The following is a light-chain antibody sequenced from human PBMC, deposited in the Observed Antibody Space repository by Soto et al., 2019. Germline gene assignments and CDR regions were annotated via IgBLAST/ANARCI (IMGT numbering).Light chain of an antibody. Sequence: QSVLTQPPSASGTPGQRVTISCSGSSSNIGRNTVNWYQHLPGTAPKLLIYNNNGRPSGTPDRISGSASGTSATLTITGLQTGDEADYFCVTWDTSLRTGVIGGGTKLTVL. J-gene: IGLJ3*02. V-gene: IGLV1-44*01. CDR3: VTWDTSLRTGV. CDR1: SSNIGRNT. CDR2: NNN.